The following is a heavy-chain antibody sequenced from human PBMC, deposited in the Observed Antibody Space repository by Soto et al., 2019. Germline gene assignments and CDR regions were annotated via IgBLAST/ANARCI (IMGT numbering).Heavy chain of an antibody. D-gene: IGHD5-12*01. CDR2: IKHDGSEK. V-gene: IGHV3-7*01. CDR3: ASERLSGYDLVPV. J-gene: IGHJ4*02. CDR1: GFTFSSYW. Sequence: EVQLVESGGGLVQPGGSLRLSCAASGFTFSSYWMSWVRQAPGKGLEWVANIKHDGSEKYYVDSVKGRFTISRDNAKNSLYLQMNSLRAEDTAVYYCASERLSGYDLVPVWGQGTLVTVSS.